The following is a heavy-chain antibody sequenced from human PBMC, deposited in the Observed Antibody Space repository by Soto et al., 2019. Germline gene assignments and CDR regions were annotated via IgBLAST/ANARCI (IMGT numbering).Heavy chain of an antibody. CDR2: ITADGGT. V-gene: IGHV3-23*01. CDR1: GSTVSSIA. CDR3: APHVSCSGGSCQYDAFAI. J-gene: IGHJ3*02. D-gene: IGHD2-15*01. Sequence: EVQVLESGGGLVQPGGSLRLSCEGSGSTVSSIALPWFRQAPGKGPEWVSTITADGGTYYADSVKGRFAMSRDTSESTLYLQMNSLGAEDTAAYYCAPHVSCSGGSCQYDAFAIRGQGTMVTVSS.